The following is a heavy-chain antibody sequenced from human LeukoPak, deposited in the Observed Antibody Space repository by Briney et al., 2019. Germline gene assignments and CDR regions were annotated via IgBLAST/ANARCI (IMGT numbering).Heavy chain of an antibody. D-gene: IGHD6-13*01. J-gene: IGHJ6*03. CDR1: GGSFSGYY. CDR2: INHSGST. Sequence: SETLSLTCAVYGGSFSGYYWSWIRQPPGKGLEWIGEINHSGSTNYNPSLKSRVTISVDTSNNQFSLKLNSVTAADTAVYYCARDQGIAAADPYYYYYMDVWGKGTTVTISS. CDR3: ARDQGIAAADPYYYYYMDV. V-gene: IGHV4-34*01.